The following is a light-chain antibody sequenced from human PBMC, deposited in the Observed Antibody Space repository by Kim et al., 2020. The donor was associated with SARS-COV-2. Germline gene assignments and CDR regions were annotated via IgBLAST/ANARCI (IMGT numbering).Light chain of an antibody. CDR2: SNG. J-gene: IGLJ1*01. V-gene: IGLV1-40*01. CDR3: QSYDSSLSGYV. Sequence: QTVTVSCIGSSSNIGAGYDVHWYQHLPTTAPKLLIYSNGNRPSGVPDRFSGSKSGTSASLAITGLQAEDEADYDCQSYDSSLSGYVFGSGTKVTVL. CDR1: SSNIGAGYD.